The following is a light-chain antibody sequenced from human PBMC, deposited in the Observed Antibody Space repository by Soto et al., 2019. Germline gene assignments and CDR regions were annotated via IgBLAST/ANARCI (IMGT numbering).Light chain of an antibody. CDR1: QSVSSN. CDR3: QQDNNWPPWT. CDR2: GAS. J-gene: IGKJ1*01. V-gene: IGKV3-15*01. Sequence: EIVMTQSPATLSVSPGERATLSCRASQSVSSNLAWYQQKPGQAPRILIYGASTRATGIPARFSGSWSGTEFTLTSSSLQSEDFAFYYCQQDNNWPPWTVGQGTKVEIK.